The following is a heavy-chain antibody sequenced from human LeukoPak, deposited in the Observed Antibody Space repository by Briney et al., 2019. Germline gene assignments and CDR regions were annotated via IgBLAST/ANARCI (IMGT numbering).Heavy chain of an antibody. CDR2: ISGSGGST. Sequence: TSETLSLTCAVSGGSISSSNWWSWVRQPPGKGLEWVSAISGSGGSTYYADSVKGRFTISRDNSKNTLYLQMNSLRAEDTAVYYCAKAAYYDFWSGSLVDYWGQGTLVTVSS. CDR3: AKAAYYDFWSGSLVDY. V-gene: IGHV3-23*01. D-gene: IGHD3-3*01. J-gene: IGHJ4*02. CDR1: GGSISSSN.